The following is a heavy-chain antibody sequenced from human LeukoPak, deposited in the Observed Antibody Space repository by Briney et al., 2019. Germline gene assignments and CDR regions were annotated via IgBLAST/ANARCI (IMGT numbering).Heavy chain of an antibody. J-gene: IGHJ6*03. D-gene: IGHD3-10*01. CDR1: GGSISSGSYY. CDR3: ARDRYGSGSYGPLSYYYYMDV. V-gene: IGHV4-61*02. CDR2: IYTSGST. Sequence: SQTLSLTCTVSGGSISSGSYYWSWIRQPAGKGLEWIGRIYTSGSTNYNPSLKSRVTISVDTSKNQFSLKLSSVAAADTAVYYCARDRYGSGSYGPLSYYYYMDVWGKGTTVTVSS.